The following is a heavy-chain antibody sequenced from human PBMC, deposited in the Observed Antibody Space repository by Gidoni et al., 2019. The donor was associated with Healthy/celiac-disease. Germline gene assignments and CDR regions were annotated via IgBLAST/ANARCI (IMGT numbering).Heavy chain of an antibody. J-gene: IGHJ4*02. Sequence: QVQLQQWGAGLLKPSETLSLTCAVSGWSFSGYYWSWSRQPPGKGLEWIGEINHSGSTNYNPSLKSRVTISVDTSKNQFSLKLSSVTAADTAVYYCARDKYSSSWLDYWGQGTLVTVSS. D-gene: IGHD6-13*01. CDR3: ARDKYSSSWLDY. CDR2: INHSGST. V-gene: IGHV4-34*01. CDR1: GWSFSGYY.